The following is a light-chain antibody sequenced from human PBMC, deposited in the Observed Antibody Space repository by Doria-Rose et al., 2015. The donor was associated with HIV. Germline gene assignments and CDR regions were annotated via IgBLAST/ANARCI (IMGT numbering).Light chain of an antibody. CDR3: QQYYDTPS. V-gene: IGKV4-1*01. CDR2: WTS. CDR1: QSPLYTSKNY. Sequence: DIRVTQSPESLGMSLGERATLNCKSNQSPLYTSKNYLAWYQQKPGQLRKLLIDWTSTRRSVVPARFSGSGSGTDFTLTISSLEAEDVAVYYRQQYYDTPSFGPGTTVDIK. J-gene: IGKJ3*01.